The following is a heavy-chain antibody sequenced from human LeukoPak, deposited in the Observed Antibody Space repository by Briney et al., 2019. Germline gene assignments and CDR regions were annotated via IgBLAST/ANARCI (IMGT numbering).Heavy chain of an antibody. CDR3: ATNIVGANPGSY. J-gene: IGHJ4*02. Sequence: PGGSLRLSCVASGFTFTSYWMNRVRQAPGKGLEWVANINQDGSQKYFVDSVKGRFTISRDNAKNSLYLQMSSLRAEDTALYYCATNIVGANPGSYWGQGTLVTVSS. V-gene: IGHV3-7*01. D-gene: IGHD1-26*01. CDR2: INQDGSQK. CDR1: GFTFTSYW.